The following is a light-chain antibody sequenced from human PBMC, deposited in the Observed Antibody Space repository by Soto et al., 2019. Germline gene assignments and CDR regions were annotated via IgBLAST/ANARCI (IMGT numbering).Light chain of an antibody. J-gene: IGKJ1*01. Sequence: ETVMTQSPANLSLSPGETPNLFCSASQSVATNLAWSQHKPGQPPRLLIYGASTRATGIPARFSGSGSGTEFTLTISSLQSVDFAVYSCQQYNNWPWTLGHGTKVDIK. CDR1: QSVATN. CDR2: GAS. CDR3: QQYNNWPWT. V-gene: IGKV3-15*01.